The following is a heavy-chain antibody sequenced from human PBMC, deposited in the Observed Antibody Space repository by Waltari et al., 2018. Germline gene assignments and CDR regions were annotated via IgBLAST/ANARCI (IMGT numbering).Heavy chain of an antibody. CDR3: AKPRHRGDVGAFDI. J-gene: IGHJ3*02. Sequence: EVQLLESGGGLVQPGGSLSLSCAASGFTFSRYAMSWVRPAPGKGLEWVSVIYSGGSTYYADSVKGRFTISRDNSKNTLYLQMNSLRAEDTAVYYCAKPRHRGDVGAFDIWGQGTMVTVSS. CDR1: GFTFSRYA. V-gene: IGHV3-23*03. CDR2: IYSGGST.